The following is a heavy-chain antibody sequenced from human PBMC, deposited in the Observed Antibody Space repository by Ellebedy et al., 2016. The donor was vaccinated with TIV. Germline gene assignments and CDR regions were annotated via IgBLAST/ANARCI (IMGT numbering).Heavy chain of an antibody. V-gene: IGHV1-2*02. Sequence: AASVKVSCKASGYGFSDFYLNWVRPAPGQGLEWLGSINPTRGGTSYAQKFQGRVTMTRDTSLTTAYMELTRLTADDTAVYYCARGSSPSGWYSRVYWGQGTLVTVSS. D-gene: IGHD6-19*01. CDR1: GYGFSDFY. J-gene: IGHJ4*02. CDR2: INPTRGGT. CDR3: ARGSSPSGWYSRVY.